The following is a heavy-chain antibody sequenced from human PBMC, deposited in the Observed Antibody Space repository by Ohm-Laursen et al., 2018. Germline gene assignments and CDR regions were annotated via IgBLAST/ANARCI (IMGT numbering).Heavy chain of an antibody. CDR3: ARGALAY. CDR2: IYNSGST. Sequence: GTLSLTCSVSGASMTSFFWNWVRQPPGKGLEWIGYIYNSGSTSYNPSLKSRVTISVDTSKNQFSLKLSSGTAADTAVYYCARGALAYWGQGILVTVSS. CDR1: GASMTSFF. J-gene: IGHJ4*02. V-gene: IGHV4-4*09.